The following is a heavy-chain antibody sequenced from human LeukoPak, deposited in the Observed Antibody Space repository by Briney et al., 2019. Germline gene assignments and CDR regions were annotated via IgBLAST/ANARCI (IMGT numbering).Heavy chain of an antibody. V-gene: IGHV4-39*07. CDR3: ARDIDRSLRN. J-gene: IGHJ4*02. CDR2: IFYSGSA. D-gene: IGHD1-26*01. CDR1: PGSSPASTLY. Sequence: PPGAPWRTCPLGPGSSPASTLYQGPIRPPPWNGLEWIRNIFYSGSAYYSPYLKSRVTISLDTSRNQFSLKLSSVTAADTAVYYCARDIDRSLRNWGQGTLVTVSS.